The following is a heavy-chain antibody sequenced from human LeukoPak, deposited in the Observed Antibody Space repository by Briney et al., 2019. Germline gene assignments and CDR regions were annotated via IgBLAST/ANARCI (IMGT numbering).Heavy chain of an antibody. Sequence: GGSLRLSCAASGFTFSDYYMSWIRQGPGKGLEWVAFIRYDGSNKYYADSVKGRFTISRDNSKNTLYLQMNSLRAEDTAVYYCAKDRGGIAGYWGQGTLVTVSS. J-gene: IGHJ4*02. V-gene: IGHV3-30*02. D-gene: IGHD6-13*01. CDR3: AKDRGGIAGY. CDR1: GFTFSDYY. CDR2: IRYDGSNK.